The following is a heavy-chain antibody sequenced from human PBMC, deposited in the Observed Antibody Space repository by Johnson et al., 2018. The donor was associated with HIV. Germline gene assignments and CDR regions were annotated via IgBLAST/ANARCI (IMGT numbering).Heavy chain of an antibody. D-gene: IGHD6-13*01. J-gene: IGHJ3*02. Sequence: VQLVESGGGLVQPGGSLRLSCAASEFTFSSYDMHWVRQATGKGLEWVSGIGTAGDTYYLGSVKGRFTISRENAKNTLYLQMNSLRAEDTAVYYCARDWGFDDSSWPMEMGGAVDIWGQGTMVTVSS. V-gene: IGHV3-13*01. CDR3: ARDWGFDDSSWPMEMGGAVDI. CDR2: IGTAGDT. CDR1: EFTFSSYD.